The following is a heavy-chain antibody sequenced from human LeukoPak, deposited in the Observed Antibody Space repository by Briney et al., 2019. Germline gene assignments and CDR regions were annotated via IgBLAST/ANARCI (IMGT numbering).Heavy chain of an antibody. CDR1: GGSTSSGSYY. J-gene: IGHJ4*02. CDR2: IYTSGST. CDR3: ASTYDYVWGSYRYTVDY. D-gene: IGHD3-16*02. V-gene: IGHV4-61*02. Sequence: SQTLSLTCTVSGGSTSSGSYYWSWIRQPAGKGLEWIGRIYTSGSTNYNPSLKSRVTISVDTSKNQFSLKLSSVTAADTAVYYCASTYDYVWGSYRYTVDYWGQGTLVTVSS.